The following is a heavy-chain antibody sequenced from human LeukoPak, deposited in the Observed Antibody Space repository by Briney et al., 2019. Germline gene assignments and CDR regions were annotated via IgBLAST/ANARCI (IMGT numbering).Heavy chain of an antibody. CDR1: GGTFSSYA. Sequence: SVKVSCKASGGTFSSYAISWVRQAPGQGLEWMGGIIPIFGTANYAQKFQGRVTITADESTSTAYMELSSLRSEDTAVYYCARDRRGRDGYNWGGYFGYWGQGTLVTVSS. CDR3: ARDRRGRDGYNWGGYFGY. V-gene: IGHV1-69*13. CDR2: IIPIFGTA. D-gene: IGHD5-24*01. J-gene: IGHJ4*02.